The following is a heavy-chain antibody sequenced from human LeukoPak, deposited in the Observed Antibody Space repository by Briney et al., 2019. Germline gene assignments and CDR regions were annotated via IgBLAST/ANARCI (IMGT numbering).Heavy chain of an antibody. V-gene: IGHV3-23*01. CDR3: ALTYDFWSGYRDLRFDY. J-gene: IGHJ4*02. Sequence: GSLRLSCAASGFTFSSYPMTWVRQAPGKGLEWVSAISGSGGSTYYADSVKGRFTISRDNSKNTLYLQMSSLRAEDTAVYYCALTYDFWSGYRDLRFDYWGQGTLVTVSS. CDR2: ISGSGGST. CDR1: GFTFSSYP. D-gene: IGHD3-3*01.